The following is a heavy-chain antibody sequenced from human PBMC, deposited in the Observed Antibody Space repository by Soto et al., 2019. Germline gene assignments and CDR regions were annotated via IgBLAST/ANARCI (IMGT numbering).Heavy chain of an antibody. J-gene: IGHJ3*02. V-gene: IGHV3-23*01. CDR1: GFTFSSYA. CDR2: ISGSGGST. D-gene: IGHD3-10*01. Sequence: EVQLLESGGGLVQPGGSLRLSCAASGFTFSSYAMSWVRQAPGKGLEWVSAISGSGGSTYYADSVKGRFTISRDNSKNTLNLQMDSVRAEDTAVYYYAKGGKRFGELCAFDIWGQGTMVTVSS. CDR3: AKGGKRFGELCAFDI.